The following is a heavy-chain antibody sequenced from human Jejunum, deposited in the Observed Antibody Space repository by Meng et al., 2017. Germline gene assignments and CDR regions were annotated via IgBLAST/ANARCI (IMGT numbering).Heavy chain of an antibody. Sequence: SETLSLTCTVSGGSINRSNYYWGWIRQPPGKGLEWIGSIYYSGTTYYNPSLKSRVTISVDTSKNQFSLKLSSVTAADTAIYYCARGYCSSTSCYAGTYYYYYYTMDVWAQGTTVTVSS. J-gene: IGHJ6*02. D-gene: IGHD2-2*01. CDR1: GGSINRSNYY. CDR3: ARGYCSSTSCYAGTYYYYYYTMDV. V-gene: IGHV4-39*07. CDR2: IYYSGTT.